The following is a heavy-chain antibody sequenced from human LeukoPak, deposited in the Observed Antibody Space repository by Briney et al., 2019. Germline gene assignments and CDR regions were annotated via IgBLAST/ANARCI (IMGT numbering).Heavy chain of an antibody. CDR1: GFTFSSYA. Sequence: GGSLRLSCVASGFTFSSYAMSWVRQAPGKGLEWVSGISGSGGSTYYADSVKGRFTISRDNSKNTLFLQMNSLRVEDTAVYYCATQYDFWSGYYFDHWGQGNLVTVSS. CDR3: ATQYDFWSGYYFDH. D-gene: IGHD3-3*01. CDR2: ISGSGGST. V-gene: IGHV3-23*01. J-gene: IGHJ4*02.